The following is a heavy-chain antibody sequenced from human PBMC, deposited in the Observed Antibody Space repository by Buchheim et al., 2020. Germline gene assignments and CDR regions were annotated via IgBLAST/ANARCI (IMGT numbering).Heavy chain of an antibody. CDR1: GFTFSSYG. Sequence: QVQLVESGGGVVQPGRSLRLSCAASGFTFSSYGMHWVRQAPGKGLEWVAVISYDGSNKYYADSVKGRSTISRANSKNTLYLQMNSLRAEDTAVYYCAKDPMVRGVIITLVDYWGQGTL. CDR2: ISYDGSNK. CDR3: AKDPMVRGVIITLVDY. D-gene: IGHD3-10*01. V-gene: IGHV3-30*18. J-gene: IGHJ4*02.